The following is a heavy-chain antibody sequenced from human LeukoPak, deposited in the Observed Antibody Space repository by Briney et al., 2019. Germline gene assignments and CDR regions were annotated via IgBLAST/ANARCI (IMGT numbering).Heavy chain of an antibody. CDR3: ARGRTYDAFDI. Sequence: ASVKVSCKTSGYSFTSYGISWVRQAPGQGLEWMGWINGYNGNTDYAQKFQGRVTVTTDTSSSTVYMELRSLRSDDTAVYSCARGRTYDAFDIWGQGTMVTVSS. J-gene: IGHJ3*02. V-gene: IGHV1-18*01. CDR1: GYSFTSYG. CDR2: INGYNGNT.